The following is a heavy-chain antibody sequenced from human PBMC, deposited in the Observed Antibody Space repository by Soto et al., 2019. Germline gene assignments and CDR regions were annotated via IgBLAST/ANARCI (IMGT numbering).Heavy chain of an antibody. CDR2: ISGSGGST. V-gene: IGHV3-23*01. Sequence: GESLKISCAASGFTFSSYAMSWVRQAPGKGLEWVSAISGSGGSTYYADSVKGRFTISRDNSKNTLYLQMNSLRAEDTAVYYCAKEEYYGSGLGLKEENWFDPWGQGTLVTVSS. J-gene: IGHJ5*02. CDR1: GFTFSSYA. D-gene: IGHD3-10*01. CDR3: AKEEYYGSGLGLKEENWFDP.